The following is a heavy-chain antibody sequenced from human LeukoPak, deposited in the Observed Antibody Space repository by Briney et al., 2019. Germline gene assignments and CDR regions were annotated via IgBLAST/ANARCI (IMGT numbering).Heavy chain of an antibody. CDR2: IIPIFGTA. CDR1: GGTFSSYA. D-gene: IGHD3-22*01. J-gene: IGHJ4*02. CDR3: AREDYYDSSGPFDY. V-gene: IGHV1-69*01. Sequence: SVKVSCKASGGTFSSYAISWVRQAPRQGLEWMGGIIPIFGTANYAQKFQGRVTITADESTSTAYMELSSLRSEDTAVYYCAREDYYDSSGPFDYWGQGTLVTVSS.